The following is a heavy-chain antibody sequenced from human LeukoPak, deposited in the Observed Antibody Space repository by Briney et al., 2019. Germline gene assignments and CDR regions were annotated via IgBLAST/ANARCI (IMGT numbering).Heavy chain of an antibody. CDR1: GYTFTSYD. D-gene: IGHD3-3*01. V-gene: IGHV1-8*03. Sequence: ASVKVSCKASGYTFTSYDINWVRQATGQGLEWMGWMNPNSGSTGYAQKFQGRVTITRNTSISTAYMELSSLRSEDTAVYYCARGRPGFWSGNSMDVWGKGTTVTVSS. J-gene: IGHJ6*03. CDR2: MNPNSGST. CDR3: ARGRPGFWSGNSMDV.